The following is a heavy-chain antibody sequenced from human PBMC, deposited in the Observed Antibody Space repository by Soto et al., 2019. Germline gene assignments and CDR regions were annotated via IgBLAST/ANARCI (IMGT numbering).Heavy chain of an antibody. J-gene: IGHJ6*03. Sequence: EVQLVESGGGLVQPGGSLRLSCAASGFTFSSYSMNWVRQAPGKGLEWVSYISSSSSTIYYADSVKGRFTISRDNAKNSLYLQMNSLRAEDTAVYYCASKGSLYYYMDVWGKGTTVTVSS. D-gene: IGHD2-15*01. V-gene: IGHV3-48*01. CDR3: ASKGSLYYYMDV. CDR2: ISSSSSTI. CDR1: GFTFSSYS.